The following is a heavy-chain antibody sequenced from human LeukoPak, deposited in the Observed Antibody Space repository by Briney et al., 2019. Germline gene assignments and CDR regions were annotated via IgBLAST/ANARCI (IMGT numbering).Heavy chain of an antibody. D-gene: IGHD3-3*01. Sequence: LSLPCTLSGGPISRGGYFWRSIRQHPGKGLGWIGYIYYSGSTYYNPSLKSRVTISVDTSKNQSSLKLSSVTAADTAVYYCARGLVYDFWSGWNYYYYGMDVWGQGTTVTVSS. V-gene: IGHV4-31*03. CDR1: GGPISRGGYF. CDR3: ARGLVYDFWSGWNYYYYGMDV. J-gene: IGHJ6*02. CDR2: IYYSGST.